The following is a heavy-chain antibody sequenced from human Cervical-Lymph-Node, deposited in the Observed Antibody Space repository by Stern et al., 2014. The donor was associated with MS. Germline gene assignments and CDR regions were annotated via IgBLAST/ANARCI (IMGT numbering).Heavy chain of an antibody. CDR1: DYSFSRYW. D-gene: IGHD3-16*01. CDR2: IYPDDSDS. CDR3: ARLSANGYRGGYGDY. Sequence: EVQLVESGAEVKKPGESLKISCKGSDYSFSRYWIGWVRQMPGKGLEWMGIIYPDDSDSRYSPSFQGQVTISADKSTSTAYLQWSSLKASDTAMYYCARLSANGYRGGYGDYWGRGTLVTVSS. V-gene: IGHV5-51*03. J-gene: IGHJ4*02.